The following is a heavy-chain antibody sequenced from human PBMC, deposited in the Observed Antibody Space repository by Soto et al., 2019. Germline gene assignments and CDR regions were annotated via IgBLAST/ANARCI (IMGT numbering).Heavy chain of an antibody. CDR3: AKNWDTTFSSSSH. Sequence: EVQLLESGGGLVQPGGSLRLSCAASGFTFSTYAMSWVRQAPGKGLEWVSAISGSGGSTYYADSVKGRFTISRDKSKNPLYLQMNSLRAEDTAVYYGAKNWDTTFSSSSHWGQGTLVTVSS. D-gene: IGHD6-6*01. CDR1: GFTFSTYA. V-gene: IGHV3-23*01. CDR2: ISGSGGST. J-gene: IGHJ4*02.